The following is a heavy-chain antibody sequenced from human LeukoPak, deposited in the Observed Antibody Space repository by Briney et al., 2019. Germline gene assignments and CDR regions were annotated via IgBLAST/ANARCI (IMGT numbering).Heavy chain of an antibody. Sequence: GGSLRLSCAASGITFSSYGMSRVRQAPGKGLEWVSSISSTGGTTYYADSVKGRFTISRDNAKNSLYLQMNSLRAEDTAVYYCARDGAYGDYYFDYWGQGTLVTVSS. CDR2: ISSTGGTT. V-gene: IGHV3-48*04. D-gene: IGHD4-17*01. CDR3: ARDGAYGDYYFDY. CDR1: GITFSSYG. J-gene: IGHJ4*02.